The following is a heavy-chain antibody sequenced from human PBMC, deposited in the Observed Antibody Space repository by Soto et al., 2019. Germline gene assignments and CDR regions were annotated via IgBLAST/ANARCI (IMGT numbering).Heavy chain of an antibody. CDR1: GYSFTSYW. CDR3: ARTAGAGNYHDGMAV. CDR2: IYPGDSDT. J-gene: IGHJ6*02. D-gene: IGHD6-13*01. Sequence: GESLKICCKGSGYSFTSYWIGWVRQMPGKGLELMGIIYPGDSDTRYSPSFQGQVTISADKSISTAYLQWSSLKASDTAMYYCARTAGAGNYHDGMAVWGQGTTVTGSS. V-gene: IGHV5-51*01.